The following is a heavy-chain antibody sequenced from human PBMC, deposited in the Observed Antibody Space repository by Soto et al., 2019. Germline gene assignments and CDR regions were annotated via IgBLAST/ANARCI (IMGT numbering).Heavy chain of an antibody. CDR3: AREHFCGGDCYSDY. CDR2: IYSGGST. V-gene: IGHV3-53*02. Sequence: EVQLVETGGGLIQPGGYLRLSCAASGFTVSSNYMSWVRQAPGKGLEWVSVIYSGGSTYYADSVKGRFTISRDNSKNTLYLQMNSLRAEDTAVYYCAREHFCGGDCYSDYWGQGTLVTVSS. J-gene: IGHJ4*02. D-gene: IGHD2-21*02. CDR1: GFTVSSNY.